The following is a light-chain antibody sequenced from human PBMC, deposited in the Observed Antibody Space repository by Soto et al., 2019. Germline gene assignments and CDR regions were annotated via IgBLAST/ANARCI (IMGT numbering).Light chain of an antibody. CDR1: QSVSSSY. CDR3: QQYGSSPIT. Sequence: EIVLTQSPGTLSLSPGERATLSCRASQSVSSSYLAWYQQKPGQAPRLLIYGASTRATGIPDRFSGSGSGTDFTFTISRLESEDFAVYFCQQYGSSPITFGGGTKVEIK. J-gene: IGKJ4*01. V-gene: IGKV3-20*01. CDR2: GAS.